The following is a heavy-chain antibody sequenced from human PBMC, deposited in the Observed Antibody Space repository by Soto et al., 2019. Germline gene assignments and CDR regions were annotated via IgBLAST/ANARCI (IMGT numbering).Heavy chain of an antibody. CDR2: IKSKTDGGTT. CDR1: GFTFSNAW. Sequence: GGSLRLSCAASGFTFSNAWMSWVRQAPGKGLEWVGRIKSKTDGGTTDYAAPVKGRFTISRDDSKNTLYLQMNSLKTEDTAVYYCTTDGKTIFGVVTLDYYYYGMDVWGQGTTVTVSS. D-gene: IGHD3-3*01. J-gene: IGHJ6*02. CDR3: TTDGKTIFGVVTLDYYYYGMDV. V-gene: IGHV3-15*01.